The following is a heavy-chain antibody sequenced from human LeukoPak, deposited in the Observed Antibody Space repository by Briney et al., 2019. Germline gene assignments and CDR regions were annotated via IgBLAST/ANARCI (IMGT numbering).Heavy chain of an antibody. D-gene: IGHD3-22*01. Sequence: GGSLRLSCAASGFTFDDYGMSWVRQAPGKGLEWVSGINWSGGSTGYADSVKGRFTISRDNAKNSLYLQMNSLRAEDTALYHCARTTTYYYDSRGGFDYWGQGTLVTVSS. J-gene: IGHJ4*02. CDR2: INWSGGST. CDR3: ARTTTYYYDSRGGFDY. CDR1: GFTFDDYG. V-gene: IGHV3-20*01.